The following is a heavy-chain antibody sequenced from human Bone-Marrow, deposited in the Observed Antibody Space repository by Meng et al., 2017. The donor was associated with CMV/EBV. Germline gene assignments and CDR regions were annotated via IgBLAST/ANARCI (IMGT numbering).Heavy chain of an antibody. J-gene: IGHJ4*02. D-gene: IGHD2-15*01. CDR1: GFTFGDYA. Sequence: GGTLRLSCTASGFTFGDYAMSWVRQAPGKGLEWVSAISGSGGSTYYADSVKGRFTISRDNSKNTLYLQMNSLRAEDTAVYYCAVFIAAIVDYGGQGTLVTVAS. CDR2: ISGSGGST. CDR3: AVFIAAIVDY. V-gene: IGHV3-23*01.